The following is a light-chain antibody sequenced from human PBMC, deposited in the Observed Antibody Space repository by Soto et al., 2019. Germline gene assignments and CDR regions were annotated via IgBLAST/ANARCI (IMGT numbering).Light chain of an antibody. J-gene: IGKJ4*01. CDR3: QHYDTSLT. Sequence: EIVLTQSPGTLSLSPGERATLSCRASQSVSRSNFAWYQQKPGQAPRLLIYGASSRATGIPDRFGGAGSGTDFTLSINRLEPEDFAVYYCQHYDTSLTFGGGTKVEL. V-gene: IGKV3-20*01. CDR2: GAS. CDR1: QSVSRSN.